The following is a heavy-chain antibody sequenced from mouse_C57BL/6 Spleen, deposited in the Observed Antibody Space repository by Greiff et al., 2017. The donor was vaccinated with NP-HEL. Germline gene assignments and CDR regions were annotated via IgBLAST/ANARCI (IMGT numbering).Heavy chain of an antibody. V-gene: IGHV1-50*01. J-gene: IGHJ2*01. CDR3: ARRDYYYGSSLDY. CDR1: GYTFTSYW. Sequence: QVQLQQPGAELVKPGASVKLSCKASGYTFTSYWMQWVKQRPGQGLEWIGEIDPSDSYTNYNQKFKGKATLTVDTSSSTAYMQLSSLTSEDSAVYYCARRDYYYGSSLDYWGQGTTLTVSS. CDR2: IDPSDSYT. D-gene: IGHD1-1*01.